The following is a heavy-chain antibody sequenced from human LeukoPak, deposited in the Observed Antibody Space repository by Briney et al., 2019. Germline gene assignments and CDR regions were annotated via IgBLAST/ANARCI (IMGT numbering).Heavy chain of an antibody. CDR2: ISGSGGST. CDR3: AKSDCSSTSCYINY. V-gene: IGHV3-23*01. D-gene: IGHD2-2*02. J-gene: IGHJ4*02. CDR1: GFTFSSYA. Sequence: GGSLRLSCAASGFTFSSYAMSWVRQAAGKGLEWVSAISGSGGSTYYADSVKGRFTISRDNSKNTLYLQMNSLRAEDTAVYYCAKSDCSSTSCYINYWGQGTLVTVSS.